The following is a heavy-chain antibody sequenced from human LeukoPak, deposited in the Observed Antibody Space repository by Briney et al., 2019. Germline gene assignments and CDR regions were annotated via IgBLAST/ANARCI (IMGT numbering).Heavy chain of an antibody. CDR2: IYYSGST. J-gene: IGHJ6*02. V-gene: IGHV4-39*01. Sequence: SETLSLTCTVSGGSISSSSYYWGWIRQPPGKGLEWIGSIYYSGSTYYNPSLKSRVTISVDTSKNQFSLKLSSVIAADTAVYYCARSSYYDFWKPAPERNYGMDVWGQGTTVTVSS. CDR1: GGSISSSSYY. CDR3: ARSSYYDFWKPAPERNYGMDV. D-gene: IGHD3-3*01.